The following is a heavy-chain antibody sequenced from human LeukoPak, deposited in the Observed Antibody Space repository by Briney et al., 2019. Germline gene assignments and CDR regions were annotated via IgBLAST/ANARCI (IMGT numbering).Heavy chain of an antibody. V-gene: IGHV3-11*01. J-gene: IGHJ4*02. CDR1: GFTFSDSY. CDR3: ARDLRAGSGSYVDC. CDR2: ISASGNSI. D-gene: IGHD3-10*01. Sequence: PGGSQRLSCAASGFTFSDSYMSWIRQAPGKGLEWVSYISASGNSIYYADSVKGRFTISRDNAKNSLYLQMNSLRVEDTAVYYCARDLRAGSGSYVDCWGQGTLVTVSS.